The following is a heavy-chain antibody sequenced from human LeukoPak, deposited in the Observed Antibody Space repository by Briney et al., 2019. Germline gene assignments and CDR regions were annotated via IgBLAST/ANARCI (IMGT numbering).Heavy chain of an antibody. CDR3: VRMGNRASGVGP. J-gene: IGHJ5*02. V-gene: IGHV4-39*01. CDR2: IYYSGST. CDR1: GGSISSSSHF. Sequence: SETLSLTCTVSGGSISSSSHFWGCIRQSPGKGLEWIGSIYYSGSTFYNPSLKSRVSISVDTSKNQFSLRLRSVTAADTALYHCVRMGNRASGVGPWGQGTLVTVSS. D-gene: IGHD7-27*01.